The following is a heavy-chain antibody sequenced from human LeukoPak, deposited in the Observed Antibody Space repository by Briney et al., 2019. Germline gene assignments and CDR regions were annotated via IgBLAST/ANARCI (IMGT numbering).Heavy chain of an antibody. CDR2: IGISGVTT. Sequence: GGSLRLSCAASGFTFSTYCMSWVRQAPGKGLEWVSGIGISGVTTYYADSVKGRFTISRDNSKNTLYLQMNSLRAEDTAVYYCAKAGYSSGWTGDYWGQGTLVTVSS. D-gene: IGHD6-19*01. J-gene: IGHJ4*02. CDR3: AKAGYSSGWTGDY. V-gene: IGHV3-23*01. CDR1: GFTFSTYC.